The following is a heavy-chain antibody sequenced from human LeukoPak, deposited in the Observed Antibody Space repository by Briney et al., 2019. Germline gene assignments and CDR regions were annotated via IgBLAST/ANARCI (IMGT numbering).Heavy chain of an antibody. CDR3: ARVNEVLRYFDWLATTGWYFDL. D-gene: IGHD3-9*01. V-gene: IGHV3-11*01. CDR1: GFTFSDYY. J-gene: IGHJ2*01. CDR2: ISSSGSTI. Sequence: KPGGSLRLSCAASGFTFSDYYMSWIRQAPGKGLEWVSYISSSGSTIYYADSVKGRFTISRDNSKNTLYLQMNSLRAEDTAVYYCARVNEVLRYFDWLATTGWYFDLWGRGTLVTVSS.